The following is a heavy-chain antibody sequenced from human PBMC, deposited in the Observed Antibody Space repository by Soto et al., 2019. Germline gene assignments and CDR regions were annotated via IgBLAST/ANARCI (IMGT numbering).Heavy chain of an antibody. Sequence: GGSLRLSCAASGFTFSSYGMHWVRQAPGKGLEWVAVISYDGSNKYYADSGKGRFTISRDNSKNTLYLQMNSLRAEDTAVYYCAKDSKDCSGGSCYSVPYYYYYYMDVWGKGTTVTVSS. CDR3: AKDSKDCSGGSCYSVPYYYYYYMDV. CDR1: GFTFSSYG. D-gene: IGHD2-15*01. CDR2: ISYDGSNK. V-gene: IGHV3-30*18. J-gene: IGHJ6*03.